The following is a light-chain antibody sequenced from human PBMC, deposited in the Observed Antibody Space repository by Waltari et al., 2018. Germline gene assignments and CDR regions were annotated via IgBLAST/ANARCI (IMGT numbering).Light chain of an antibody. V-gene: IGKV3-20*01. J-gene: IGKJ1*01. CDR1: QSVSSSY. Sequence: EIVLTQSPGPLSLSRGERATLSCRASQSVSSSYLAWYQQKPGQAPRLLIYGASSRATGIPDRFSGSGSGTDFTLTISRLEPEDFAVYYCQQYGSSPTTFGQGTKVEIK. CDR2: GAS. CDR3: QQYGSSPTT.